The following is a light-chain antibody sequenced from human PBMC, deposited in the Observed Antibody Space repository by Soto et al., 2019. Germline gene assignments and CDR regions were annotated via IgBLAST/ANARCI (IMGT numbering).Light chain of an antibody. CDR2: DVN. CDR3: CSFTTDRPTYV. Sequence: QSALTQPASVSGSPGQSITVSCTGTNSDVGRFNYVSWYQQRPGKAPKLMIFDVNSRPSGVSSRFSGSKSGNTASLTISGLQSEDEADYYCCSFTTDRPTYVFGTGTKVTVL. J-gene: IGLJ1*01. CDR1: NSDVGRFNY. V-gene: IGLV2-14*03.